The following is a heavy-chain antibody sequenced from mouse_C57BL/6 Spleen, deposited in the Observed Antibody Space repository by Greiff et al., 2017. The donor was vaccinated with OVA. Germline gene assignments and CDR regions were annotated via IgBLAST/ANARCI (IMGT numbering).Heavy chain of an antibody. CDR3: AKVELGRDYFDY. D-gene: IGHD4-1*01. Sequence: VQLKESGPELVKPGASVKISCKASGYAFSSSWMNWVKQRPGKGLEWIGRIYPGDGDTNYNWKFKGKATLTADKSSSTAYMQLSSLTSEDSAVYICAKVELGRDYFDYWGQGTTLTVSS. V-gene: IGHV1-82*01. J-gene: IGHJ2*01. CDR1: GYAFSSSW. CDR2: IYPGDGDT.